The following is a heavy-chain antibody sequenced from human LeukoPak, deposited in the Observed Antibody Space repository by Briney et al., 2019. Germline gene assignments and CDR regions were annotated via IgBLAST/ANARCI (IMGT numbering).Heavy chain of an antibody. D-gene: IGHD6-19*01. CDR1: GFTFSSYA. Sequence: GGSLRLSCAASGFTFSSYAMSWVRQALGKGLEWVSFISSSSSYIYYADSVKGRFSISRDNAKNSLYLQMNSLRAEDTAVYYCARLEYSSGVNWFDPWGQGTLVTVSS. CDR3: ARLEYSSGVNWFDP. V-gene: IGHV3-21*01. J-gene: IGHJ5*02. CDR2: ISSSSSYI.